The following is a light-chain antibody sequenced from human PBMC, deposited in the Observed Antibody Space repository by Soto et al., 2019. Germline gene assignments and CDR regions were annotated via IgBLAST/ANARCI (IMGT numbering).Light chain of an antibody. CDR3: QQRYRTPPWT. V-gene: IGKV1-39*01. CDR2: DAS. CDR1: QSIRSY. Sequence: DIQLPQSPSSLSASVEDKVTITCRASQSIRSYLSWVQQEPGKASKLLVSDASSLQTGAPSRLSGSGPGTGFSLPISSLQPEDIPTYYCQQRYRTPPWTSGQVTKMDI. J-gene: IGKJ1*01.